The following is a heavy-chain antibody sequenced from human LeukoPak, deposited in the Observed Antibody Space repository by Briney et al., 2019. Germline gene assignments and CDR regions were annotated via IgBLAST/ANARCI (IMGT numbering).Heavy chain of an antibody. CDR1: GFIFNNYG. J-gene: IGHJ5*02. V-gene: IGHV3-23*01. CDR3: AKGSSGYFADL. D-gene: IGHD3-22*01. Sequence: GGSLRLSCAASGFIFNNYGLIWARQAPGKGLEWVSAISNDGGGTQYADFVEGRFTISRDNSKNTLFLQMSSLRAEDTALYYCAKGSSGYFADLWGQGTLVTVSS. CDR2: ISNDGGGT.